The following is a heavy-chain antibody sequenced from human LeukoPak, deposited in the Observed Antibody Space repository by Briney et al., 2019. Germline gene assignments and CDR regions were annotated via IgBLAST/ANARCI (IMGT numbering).Heavy chain of an antibody. Sequence: AGGSLRLPCAASGLIVSNYGLHWVRQAPGKGLEGGAFVSSDGSNEYYADSVEGQFTISRDNSKKTLYLQMNSLRTGDTAVYYCARPALTGGSGTWLFGYWGQGTLVTVSS. CDR2: VSSDGSNE. CDR1: GLIVSNYG. D-gene: IGHD3-10*01. V-gene: IGHV3-30*01. CDR3: ARPALTGGSGTWLFGY. J-gene: IGHJ4*02.